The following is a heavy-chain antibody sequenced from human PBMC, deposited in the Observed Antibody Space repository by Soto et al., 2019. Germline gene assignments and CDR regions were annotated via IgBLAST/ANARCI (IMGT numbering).Heavy chain of an antibody. CDR1: GGSISSSSYY. Sequence: PSETLSLTCTVSGGSISSSSYYWGWIRQPPGKGLEWIGSIYYSGSTYYNPSLKSRVTISVDTSKNQFSLKLSSVTAADTAVYYCARQGPILRFLEWLVNWFDPWGQGTLVTVSS. J-gene: IGHJ5*02. CDR3: ARQGPILRFLEWLVNWFDP. CDR2: IYYSGST. D-gene: IGHD3-3*01. V-gene: IGHV4-39*01.